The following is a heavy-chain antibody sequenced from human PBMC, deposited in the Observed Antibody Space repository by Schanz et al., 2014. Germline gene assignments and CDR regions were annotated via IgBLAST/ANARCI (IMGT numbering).Heavy chain of an antibody. J-gene: IGHJ3*02. D-gene: IGHD2-8*01. CDR1: GDSISGSY. Sequence: QVQLQESGPGLVKPSETLSLTCTVSGDSISGSYWSWIRQPPGKGLEWIGYIYYSGSTDYNPSLKSRVTISLDTSKNQFSLNLNSVTAADTAVYYCASKGLTTDAFDIWGQGTMVTVSS. CDR3: ASKGLTTDAFDI. CDR2: IYYSGST. V-gene: IGHV4-59*01.